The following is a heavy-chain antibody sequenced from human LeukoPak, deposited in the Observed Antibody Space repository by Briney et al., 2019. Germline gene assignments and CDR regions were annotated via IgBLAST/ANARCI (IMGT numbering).Heavy chain of an antibody. Sequence: SETLSLTCTVSGGSISSYYWSWIRQPPGKGLEWIGYIYYSGSTNYNPSLKSRVTISVDTSKNQFSLKLSSVTAADTAVYYCAREVVTIFGVAIGWFDPWGQGTLVTVSS. CDR1: GGSISSYY. CDR3: AREVVTIFGVAIGWFDP. D-gene: IGHD3-3*01. CDR2: IYYSGST. J-gene: IGHJ5*02. V-gene: IGHV4-59*01.